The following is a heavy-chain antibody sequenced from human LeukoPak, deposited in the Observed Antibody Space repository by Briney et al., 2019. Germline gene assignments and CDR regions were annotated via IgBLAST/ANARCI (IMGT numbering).Heavy chain of an antibody. D-gene: IGHD1-26*01. CDR3: AKKAQYNGNYPLDY. CDR2: IYTGGNT. V-gene: IGHV3-53*01. J-gene: IGHJ4*02. CDR1: EFTVSSNH. Sequence: GGSLRLSCAVSEFTVSSNHMSWVRQPPGKGLEWVSTIYTGGNTYFADSVKGRFTISRDNSKNTLYLQMNSLRAEDTALYFCAKKAQYNGNYPLDYWGQGTLVTVSS.